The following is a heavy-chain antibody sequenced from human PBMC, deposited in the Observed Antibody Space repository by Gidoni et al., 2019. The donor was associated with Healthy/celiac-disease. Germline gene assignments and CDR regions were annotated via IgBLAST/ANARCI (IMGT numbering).Heavy chain of an antibody. J-gene: IGHJ6*03. V-gene: IGHV1-69*01. CDR1: GGTFSSYA. Sequence: QVQLVQSGAEVKKPGSSVKVSCKASGGTFSSYAISWVRQAPGQGLEWMGGIIPIFGTANDAQKFQGRVTITADESTSTAYMELSSLRSEDTAVYYCAREPAQDCSGGSCYSVPYYYYMDVWGKGTTVTVSS. CDR3: AREPAQDCSGGSCYSVPYYYYMDV. CDR2: IIPIFGTA. D-gene: IGHD2-15*01.